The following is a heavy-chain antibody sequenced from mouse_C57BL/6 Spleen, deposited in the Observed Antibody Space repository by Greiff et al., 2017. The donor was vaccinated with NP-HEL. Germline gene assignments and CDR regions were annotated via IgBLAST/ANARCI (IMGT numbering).Heavy chain of an antibody. CDR2: ISDGGSYT. CDR3: ARDRSFAY. Sequence: EVQGVESGGGLVKPGGSLKLSCAASGFTFSSYAMSWVRQTPEKWLEWVATISDGGSYTYYPDNVKGRFTISRDNAKNNLYLQRSHLKSEDTAMYYCARDRSFAYWGQGTLVTVSA. CDR1: GFTFSSYA. V-gene: IGHV5-4*01. J-gene: IGHJ3*01.